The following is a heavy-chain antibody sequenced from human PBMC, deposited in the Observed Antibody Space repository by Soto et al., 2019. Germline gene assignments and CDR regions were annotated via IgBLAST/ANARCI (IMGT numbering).Heavy chain of an antibody. CDR1: GGSISSYY. Sequence: LETLSLTCTVPGGSISSYYWCWIRQPPGKGLEWIGYIYYSGSTNYNPSLKSRVTISVDTSKNQFSLKLSSVTAADTAVYYCARGYYDSSGYYGFDPWGQGTLVTVSS. CDR2: IYYSGST. V-gene: IGHV4-59*01. D-gene: IGHD3-22*01. J-gene: IGHJ5*02. CDR3: ARGYYDSSGYYGFDP.